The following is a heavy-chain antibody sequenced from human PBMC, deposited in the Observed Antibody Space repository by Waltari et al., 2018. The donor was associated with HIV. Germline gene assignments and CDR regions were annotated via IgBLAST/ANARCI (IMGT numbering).Heavy chain of an antibody. CDR3: AKDKGGVTYIFDY. CDR1: GFTFSNYG. CDR2: MSYEGSNK. Sequence: QVQLVESGGGVGQPGRSLRLSCAASGFTFSNYGMHWVRQAPGKGLEWVAVMSYEGSNKDYADSVKGRFTISRDNSKNTLDLQMNSLRAEDTAVYYCAKDKGGVTYIFDYWGQGTLVTVSS. D-gene: IGHD1-1*01. J-gene: IGHJ4*02. V-gene: IGHV3-30*18.